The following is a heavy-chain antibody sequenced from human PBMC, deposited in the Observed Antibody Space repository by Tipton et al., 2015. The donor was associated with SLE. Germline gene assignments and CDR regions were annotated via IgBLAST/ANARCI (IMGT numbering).Heavy chain of an antibody. CDR1: GGSISSGSYY. V-gene: IGHV4-61*02. CDR3: ARGILEPGDY. D-gene: IGHD1-1*01. CDR2: IYTSGST. Sequence: TLSLTCTVSGGSISSGSYYWSWIRQPAGKGLEWIGRIYTSGSTNYNPSLKSRVTISVDTSKNQFSLRLSSVTAADTAVYYCARGILEPGDYWGQGTLVTVSS. J-gene: IGHJ4*02.